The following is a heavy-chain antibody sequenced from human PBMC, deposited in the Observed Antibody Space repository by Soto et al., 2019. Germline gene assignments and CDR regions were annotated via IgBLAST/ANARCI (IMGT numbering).Heavy chain of an antibody. CDR2: ISSSGSTI. CDR3: ARGARITIFGVVTPYGMDV. Sequence: TGGSLRLSCAASGFTFSSYEMNWVRQAPGKGLEWVSYISSSGSTIYYADSVKGRFTISRDNAKNSLYLQMNSLRAEDTAVYYCARGARITIFGVVTPYGMDVWGQGTTVTVSS. V-gene: IGHV3-48*03. D-gene: IGHD3-3*01. CDR1: GFTFSSYE. J-gene: IGHJ6*02.